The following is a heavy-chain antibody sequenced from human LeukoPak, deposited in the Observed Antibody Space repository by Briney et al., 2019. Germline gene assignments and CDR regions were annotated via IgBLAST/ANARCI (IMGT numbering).Heavy chain of an antibody. CDR3: ARGAQWVLDY. D-gene: IGHD1-26*01. J-gene: IGHJ4*02. V-gene: IGHV3-48*03. CDR1: GFIFRNYE. CDR2: ISTSGNDI. Sequence: GGSLRLSCAASGFIFRNYEINWVRQAPGEGLEWVSYISTSGNDIYYADSVKGRFTISRGNAKNSLYLQLNSLRADDTAVYYCARGAQWVLDYWGQGALVTVSS.